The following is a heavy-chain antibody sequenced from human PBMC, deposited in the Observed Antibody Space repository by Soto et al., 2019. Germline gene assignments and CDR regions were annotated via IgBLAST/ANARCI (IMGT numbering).Heavy chain of an antibody. CDR2: IYDGGRT. V-gene: IGHV4-30-4*01. J-gene: IGHJ4*02. D-gene: IGHD7-27*01. CDR1: GGSISTVDYW. CDR3: ARGPSGDKVDS. Sequence: QVQLQESGPGLVKPSQTLSLTCTVSGGSISTVDYWWSWIRQSPDMGLEWIGHIYDGGRTYNNPSLESRVTMSVGTYKSQLSLTLSSVSAADTAVYYCARGPSGDKVDSWGQGTLVTVSS.